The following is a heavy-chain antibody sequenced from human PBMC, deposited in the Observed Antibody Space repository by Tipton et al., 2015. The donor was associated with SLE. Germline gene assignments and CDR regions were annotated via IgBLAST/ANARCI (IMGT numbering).Heavy chain of an antibody. Sequence: TLSLTCTVSGGSISSYYWSWIRQHPGKGLEWIGYIYYSGSTYYNPSLKSRVTISVDKSKKQFSVKVSSVTAADTAVYYCAGDLWYGGNSAPHAFDIWGQGTMVTVSS. J-gene: IGHJ3*02. CDR1: GGSISSYY. D-gene: IGHD4-23*01. V-gene: IGHV4-59*12. CDR2: IYYSGST. CDR3: AGDLWYGGNSAPHAFDI.